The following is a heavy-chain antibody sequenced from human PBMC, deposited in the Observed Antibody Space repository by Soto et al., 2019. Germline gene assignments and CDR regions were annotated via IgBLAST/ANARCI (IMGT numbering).Heavy chain of an antibody. CDR3: ASTKGIATDPFDY. CDR2: IIPIFGTA. Sequence: ASVKVSCKASGGTFSSYAISWVRQAPGQGLEWMGGIIPIFGTANYAQKFQGRVTITADESTSTAYMELNSLRTEDTALYYCASTKGIATDPFDYWGQGTLVTVSS. D-gene: IGHD6-13*01. V-gene: IGHV1-69*13. J-gene: IGHJ4*02. CDR1: GGTFSSYA.